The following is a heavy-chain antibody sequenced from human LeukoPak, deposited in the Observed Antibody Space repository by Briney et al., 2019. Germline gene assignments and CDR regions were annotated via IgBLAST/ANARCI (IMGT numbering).Heavy chain of an antibody. CDR3: AKLLWFGELSRYFDY. Sequence: PGGSLRLSCAASGFTFSSYGMSWVRQAPGKGLEWVSAISGSGGSTYYADSVKGRFTISRDNSKNTLYLQMNSLRAEDTAVYYCAKLLWFGELSRYFDYWGQGTLVTVSS. D-gene: IGHD3-10*01. V-gene: IGHV3-23*01. J-gene: IGHJ4*02. CDR2: ISGSGGST. CDR1: GFTFSSYG.